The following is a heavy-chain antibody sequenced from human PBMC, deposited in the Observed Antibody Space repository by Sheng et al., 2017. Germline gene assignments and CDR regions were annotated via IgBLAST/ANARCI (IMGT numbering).Heavy chain of an antibody. CDR1: GFSFSSYG. V-gene: IGHV3-30*18. CDR2: ISYDGSKK. CDR3: AKASPPAATFDP. D-gene: IGHD2-2*01. Sequence: QVQLVESGGGVVQPERSLRLSCAASGFSFSSYGMHWVRQAPGKGLEWVAVISYDGSKKYHADSVKGRFTISRDNSKNTLYLQMNSLRAEDTAVYYCAKASPPAATFDPWGQGTLVTVSS. J-gene: IGHJ5*02.